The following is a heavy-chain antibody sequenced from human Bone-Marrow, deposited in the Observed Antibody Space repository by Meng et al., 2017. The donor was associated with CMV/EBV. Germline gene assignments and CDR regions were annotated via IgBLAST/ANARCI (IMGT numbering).Heavy chain of an antibody. V-gene: IGHV3-NL1*01. CDR1: GFTFSSYG. CDR2: IYSGGST. CDR3: ASFGATTPVVY. Sequence: GESLKISCAASGFTFSSYGMHWVRQAPGKGLEWVSVIYSGGSTYYADSVKGRFTISRDNSKNTLYLQMNSLRAEDTAVYYCASFGATTPVVYWGQGTLVTVSS. D-gene: IGHD1-26*01. J-gene: IGHJ4*02.